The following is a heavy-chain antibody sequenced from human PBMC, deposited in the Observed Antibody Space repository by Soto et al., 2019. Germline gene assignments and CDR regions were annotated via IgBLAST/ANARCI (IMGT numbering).Heavy chain of an antibody. CDR1: GLTFDGYA. CDR2: ISWNSGTK. Sequence: EVQLVESGGGLVQPGRSLRLSCAASGLTFDGYAMHWVRQAPGKGLEWVSSISWNSGTKYYADSVKGRFTISRDNAKNSLYLQMNSLRAEDTALYYCAKERVSSSSVVIWDYWGQGTLVTVSS. J-gene: IGHJ4*02. V-gene: IGHV3-9*01. D-gene: IGHD6-6*01. CDR3: AKERVSSSSVVIWDY.